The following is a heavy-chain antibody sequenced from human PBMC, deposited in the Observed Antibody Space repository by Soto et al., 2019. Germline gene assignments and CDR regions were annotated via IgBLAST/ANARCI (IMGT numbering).Heavy chain of an antibody. Sequence: SETLSLTCTVSGDSIKTYYWSWIRQPPGEGLEWIGYIYYTGSTNSNPSLKSRVNISVDTSKNQFSLKLSSVTAADTAVYYCARHSNYAADFTMDVWGKGTTVTVSS. D-gene: IGHD4-4*01. CDR1: GDSIKTYY. CDR3: ARHSNYAADFTMDV. V-gene: IGHV4-59*08. J-gene: IGHJ6*03. CDR2: IYYTGST.